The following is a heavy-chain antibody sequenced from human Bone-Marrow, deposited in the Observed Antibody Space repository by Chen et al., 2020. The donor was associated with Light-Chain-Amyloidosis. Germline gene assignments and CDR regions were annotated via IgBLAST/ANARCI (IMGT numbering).Heavy chain of an antibody. CDR1: GFSIKDYW. J-gene: IGHJ5*02. V-gene: IGHV3-7*01. CDR3: ARDRVTASGYYDS. CDR2: IKQDESEK. Sequence: EVQLVESGGGLVQPGGSLTLSCVVSGFSIKDYWMTWVRQAPGRGLEWVANIKQDESEKYYVDSEKGRFTISRDNTKNSVYLQMNCLRAEDTALYYCARDRVTASGYYDSWGRGALVTVS. D-gene: IGHD3-16*01.